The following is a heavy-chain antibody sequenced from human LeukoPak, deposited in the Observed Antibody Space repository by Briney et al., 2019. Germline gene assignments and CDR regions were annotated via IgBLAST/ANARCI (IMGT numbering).Heavy chain of an antibody. CDR2: IYYSGST. V-gene: IGHV4-59*12. J-gene: IGHJ6*02. CDR3: ARDPVVVVPAAPQNYHFYGMDG. CDR1: GGSISSYY. D-gene: IGHD2-2*01. Sequence: PSETLSLTCTVSGGSISSYYWSWIRQPPGKGLEWIGYIYYSGSTNYNPSLKSRVTISVDTSKNQFSLKLSSVTAADTAVYYCARDPVVVVPAAPQNYHFYGMDGWGQGTPVNGSS.